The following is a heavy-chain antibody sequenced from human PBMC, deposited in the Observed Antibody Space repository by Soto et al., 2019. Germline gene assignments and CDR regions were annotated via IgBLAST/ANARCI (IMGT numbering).Heavy chain of an antibody. CDR2: TYYRSRWYN. D-gene: IGHD5-12*01. Sequence: SQTLSLTCAVSGDSVSGNSAAWNWIRQSPSRGLEWLGRTYYRSRWYNDYAVSVKSRITVTPDTSNNQLSLQLNSVTPEDTAVYFCAKGDNLGPKTGYAFDPWGQGIMVTVSS. CDR1: GDSVSGNSAA. J-gene: IGHJ5*02. V-gene: IGHV6-1*01. CDR3: AKGDNLGPKTGYAFDP.